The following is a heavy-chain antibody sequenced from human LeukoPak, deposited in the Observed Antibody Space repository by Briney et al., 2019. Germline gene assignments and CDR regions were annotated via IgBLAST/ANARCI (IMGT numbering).Heavy chain of an antibody. CDR1: GFTVSSNY. V-gene: IGHV3-53*01. Sequence: GGSLRLSCAASGFTVSSNYMSWVRQAPGKGLEWVSVIYSGGSTYYADSVKGRFTISRDNSKNTLYLQMNSLRAEDTAVYYCAREADCSGGNCYRGAFDIWGQGTMITVSS. D-gene: IGHD2-15*01. J-gene: IGHJ3*02. CDR3: AREADCSGGNCYRGAFDI. CDR2: IYSGGST.